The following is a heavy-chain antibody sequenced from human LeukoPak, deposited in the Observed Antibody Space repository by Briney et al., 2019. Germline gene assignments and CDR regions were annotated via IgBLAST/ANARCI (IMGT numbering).Heavy chain of an antibody. CDR1: GYTFTSYG. J-gene: IGHJ6*03. V-gene: IGHV1-18*01. CDR2: ISAYNGNT. D-gene: IGHD6-13*01. CDR3: ARRSQEQQLVLYYYYYMDV. Sequence: ASVKVSCKASGYTFTSYGISWVRQAPGQGLAWMGWISAYNGNTNYAQKLQGRVTMTTDASTSTAYMELRRLRSDDTAVYYCARRSQEQQLVLYYYYYMDVWGKGTTVTVSS.